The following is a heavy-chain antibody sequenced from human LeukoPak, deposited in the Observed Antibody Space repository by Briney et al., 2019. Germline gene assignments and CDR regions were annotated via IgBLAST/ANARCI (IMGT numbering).Heavy chain of an antibody. Sequence: SETLSLTCTVSDGSISSYYWSWIRQPPGKGLEWIGYMDDSGSTNYNPSLTSRVTISVDTSKNQLSLKLNSVTAADTAVYYCARHSSVSGGAFQCWGQGTPVTVSS. J-gene: IGHJ4*02. CDR1: DGSISSYY. CDR3: ARHSSVSGGAFQC. D-gene: IGHD6-19*01. CDR2: MDDSGST. V-gene: IGHV4-59*08.